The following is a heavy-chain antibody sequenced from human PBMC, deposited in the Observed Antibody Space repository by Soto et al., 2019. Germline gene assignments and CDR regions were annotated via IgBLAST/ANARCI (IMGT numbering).Heavy chain of an antibody. Sequence: PETLCLTCAVSGYSISGGYYGGWVRQPPGKGREWIGSFYDSGSTDYYRSLKSRVTISVVTFKNQFSLKLSSVTAPDTAVYYCARGQDPGANSFAFDIRCQGTIVT. CDR2: FYDSGST. CDR3: ARGQDPGANSFAFDI. CDR1: GYSISGGYY. D-gene: IGHD7-27*01. J-gene: IGHJ3*02. V-gene: IGHV4-38-2*01.